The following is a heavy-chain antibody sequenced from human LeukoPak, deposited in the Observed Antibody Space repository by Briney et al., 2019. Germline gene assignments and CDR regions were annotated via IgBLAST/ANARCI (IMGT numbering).Heavy chain of an antibody. J-gene: IGHJ4*02. Sequence: SETLSLTCTVSGGSISSYYWRWIRQLPGKGLEWIGYIYYSGSTNYNPSLKSRVTISVDTSKNQFSLKLSSVTAADTAVYYCASLYDSSGLDYWGQGTLVTVSS. CDR1: GGSISSYY. CDR3: ASLYDSSGLDY. D-gene: IGHD3-22*01. CDR2: IYYSGST. V-gene: IGHV4-59*01.